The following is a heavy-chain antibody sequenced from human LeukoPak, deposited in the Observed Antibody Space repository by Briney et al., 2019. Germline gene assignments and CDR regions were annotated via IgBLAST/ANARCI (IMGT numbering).Heavy chain of an antibody. D-gene: IGHD3-16*01. CDR1: GYTFTSYG. V-gene: IGHV1-18*01. Sequence: ASVKVSCKASGYTFTSYGISWVRQAPGQGLEWMGWVSAYNGNTNYAQKLQGRVTMTTDTSTSTAYMELRSLRSDDTAVYYCARDLAVRGSSGYWGQGTLVTVSS. J-gene: IGHJ4*02. CDR2: VSAYNGNT. CDR3: ARDLAVRGSSGY.